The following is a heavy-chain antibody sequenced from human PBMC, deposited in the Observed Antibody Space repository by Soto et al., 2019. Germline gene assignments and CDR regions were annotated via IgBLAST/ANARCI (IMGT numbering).Heavy chain of an antibody. D-gene: IGHD6-13*01. CDR2: VYNSGST. CDR1: GGSISSGGYY. Sequence: SETLSLTCTVSGGSISSGGYYWSWIRQHPGKGLEWIGYVYNSGSTNYNPSLKSRVTISEDTSKSQFSLKVNSMTAADTAVYYCARYRREAVAGYTLDNWGQGILVTVSS. J-gene: IGHJ4*02. CDR3: ARYRREAVAGYTLDN. V-gene: IGHV4-61*08.